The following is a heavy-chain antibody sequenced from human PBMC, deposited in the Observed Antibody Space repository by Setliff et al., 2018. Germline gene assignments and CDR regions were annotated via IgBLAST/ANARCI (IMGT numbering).Heavy chain of an antibody. J-gene: IGHJ6*03. CDR1: GGSISSYY. Sequence: SETLSLTCTVSGGSISSYYWSWIRQPAGKGLEWIGHIYIGGSTYYNPSLKSRVTMSIDTSKNQFSLKLNSVTAADMAVYYCAREQWLDPPGYYYMDAWAKGTTVTVSS. D-gene: IGHD6-19*01. CDR2: IYIGGST. V-gene: IGHV4-4*07. CDR3: AREQWLDPPGYYYMDA.